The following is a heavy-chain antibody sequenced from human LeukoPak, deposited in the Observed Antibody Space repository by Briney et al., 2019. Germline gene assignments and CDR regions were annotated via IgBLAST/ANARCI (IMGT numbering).Heavy chain of an antibody. Sequence: SVKVSCKASGGTFSSYAISWVRQAPGQGLEWMGGIIPIFGTANYAQKFQGRVTITTDESTSTAYMELRSLRSDDTAVYYCARDRSDSGDYVLLDNWGQGSLVTVSS. CDR2: IIPIFGTA. D-gene: IGHD4-17*01. V-gene: IGHV1-69*05. CDR3: ARDRSDSGDYVLLDN. CDR1: GGTFSSYA. J-gene: IGHJ4*02.